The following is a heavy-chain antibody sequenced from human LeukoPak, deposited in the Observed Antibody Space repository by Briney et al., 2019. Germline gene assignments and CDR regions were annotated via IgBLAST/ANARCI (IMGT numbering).Heavy chain of an antibody. J-gene: IGHJ4*02. V-gene: IGHV3-30*02. Sequence: TGGSLRLSCAASGFSFSSFGMHWVRQAPGEGLEWVAYIGYSGTNTHYADSVKGRFTISRDNSKNTVHLQMNSLRAADTALYSCARDLTGKYYIAYWGQGTLVTVSS. D-gene: IGHD2-8*02. CDR2: IGYSGTNT. CDR1: GFSFSSFG. CDR3: ARDLTGKYYIAY.